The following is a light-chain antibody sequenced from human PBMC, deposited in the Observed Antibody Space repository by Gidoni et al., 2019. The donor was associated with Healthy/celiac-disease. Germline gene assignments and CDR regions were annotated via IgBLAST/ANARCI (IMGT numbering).Light chain of an antibody. V-gene: IGKV3-15*01. Sequence: ELVMTQSQATLSVSPGERATLSCRASQSVSSNLAWYQQKPGQAPRLLIYGASTRATGSPARFSGSGSGTEFTLPISSLQSADFAVYYCQQYNNWPRTFGQGTKVEI. CDR1: QSVSSN. CDR3: QQYNNWPRT. J-gene: IGKJ1*01. CDR2: GAS.